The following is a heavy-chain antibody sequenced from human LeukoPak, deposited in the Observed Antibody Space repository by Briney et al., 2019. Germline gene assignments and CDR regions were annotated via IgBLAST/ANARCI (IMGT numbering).Heavy chain of an antibody. D-gene: IGHD6-13*01. CDR1: GGSISSYY. CDR2: IYTSGST. Sequence: SETLSLTCTVSGGSISSYYWSWIRQPAGKGLGWIGRIYTSGSTNYNPSLKSRVTMSVDTSKNQFSLKLSSVTAADTAVYYCARSGSSWYWGPPSGYDMDVWGQGTTVTVSS. V-gene: IGHV4-4*07. J-gene: IGHJ6*02. CDR3: ARSGSSWYWGPPSGYDMDV.